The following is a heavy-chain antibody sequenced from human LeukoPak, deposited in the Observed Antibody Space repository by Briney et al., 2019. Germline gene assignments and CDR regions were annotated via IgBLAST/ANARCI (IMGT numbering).Heavy chain of an antibody. CDR2: IYYRGST. CDR1: GGSISSSGYY. D-gene: IGHD5-18*01. V-gene: IGHV4-39*01. Sequence: IPSETLSLTCTVSGGSISSSGYYWGWIRQPPGKGLEWIGSIYYRGSTYYSPSLKSRVTISVDTSKNQFSLKLSSVTAVDTAVYYCARTDTRYYYYMDVWGKGTTVTISS. J-gene: IGHJ6*03. CDR3: ARTDTRYYYYMDV.